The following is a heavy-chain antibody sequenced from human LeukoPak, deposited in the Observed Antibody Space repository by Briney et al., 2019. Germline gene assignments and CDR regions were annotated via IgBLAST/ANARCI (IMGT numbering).Heavy chain of an antibody. CDR1: GASISGSNYY. Sequence: SETLSLTCAVSGASISGSNYYWGWIRQPPGKGLEWIGEINHSGSTNYNPSLKSRVTISVDTSKNQFSLKLSSVTAADTAVYYCARHRVPAHMDVWGKGTTVTISS. J-gene: IGHJ6*03. V-gene: IGHV4-39*01. CDR3: ARHRVPAHMDV. CDR2: INHSGST. D-gene: IGHD2-2*01.